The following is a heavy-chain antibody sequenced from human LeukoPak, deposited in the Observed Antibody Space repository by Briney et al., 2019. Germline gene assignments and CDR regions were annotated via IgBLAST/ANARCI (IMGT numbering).Heavy chain of an antibody. CDR3: AKPPPDSSSWLFDY. D-gene: IGHD6-13*01. CDR1: GFTFSSYA. Sequence: GGSLRLSCAASGFTFSSYAMSWVRQAPGKGLEWVSTISDNGGSTYYADSVKGRFTISRDNSKNTLYLQMNSLRAEDTAVYYCAKPPPDSSSWLFDYWGQGALVTVPS. V-gene: IGHV3-23*01. CDR2: ISDNGGST. J-gene: IGHJ4*02.